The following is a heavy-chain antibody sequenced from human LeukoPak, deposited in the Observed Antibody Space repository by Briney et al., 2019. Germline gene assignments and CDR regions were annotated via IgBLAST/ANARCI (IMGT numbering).Heavy chain of an antibody. CDR3: ARVRELLGFDY. Sequence: GGSLRLSCAASGFIFSSYWMSWVRQAPGKGLEWVANIKEDGSEKYYVDSVKGRFTISRDNAKNSLYLQMNSLRAEDTAVYYCARVRELLGFDYWGQGTLVTVSS. J-gene: IGHJ4*02. CDR2: IKEDGSEK. CDR1: GFIFSSYW. V-gene: IGHV3-7*01. D-gene: IGHD1-26*01.